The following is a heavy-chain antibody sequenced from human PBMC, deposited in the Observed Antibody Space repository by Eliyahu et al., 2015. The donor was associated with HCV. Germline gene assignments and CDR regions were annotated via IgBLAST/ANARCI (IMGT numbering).Heavy chain of an antibody. CDR3: AKAHRSITMIVVG. CDR2: ISYDGSXK. J-gene: IGHJ4*02. V-gene: IGHV3-30*18. D-gene: IGHD3-22*01. CDR1: GXXXSSYG. Sequence: QVQLVESGGGGVXPGRSLXLSCAASGXXXSSYGXXWVRQAPGKGLGWVAVISYDGSXKYYADSVKGRFTISRDNSKNTLYLQMNSLRAEDTAVYYCAKAHRSITMIVVGWGQGTLVTVSS.